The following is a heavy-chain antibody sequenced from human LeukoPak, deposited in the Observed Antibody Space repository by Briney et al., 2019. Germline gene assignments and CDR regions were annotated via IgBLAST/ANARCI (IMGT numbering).Heavy chain of an antibody. CDR1: GFTFSSYA. Sequence: PGGPLRLSCAASGFTFSSYAMSWVRQAPGKGLEWVSAISGSGGSTYYADSVKGRFTISRDNSKNTLYLQMNSVRAEDTAIYYCAKSGSGWRANWFDPWGQGTLVTVSS. J-gene: IGHJ5*02. CDR2: ISGSGGST. CDR3: AKSGSGWRANWFDP. V-gene: IGHV3-23*01. D-gene: IGHD6-19*01.